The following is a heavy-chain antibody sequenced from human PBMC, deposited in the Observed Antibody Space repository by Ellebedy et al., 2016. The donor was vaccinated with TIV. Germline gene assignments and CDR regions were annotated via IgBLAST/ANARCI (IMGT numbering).Heavy chain of an antibody. D-gene: IGHD5-24*01. CDR1: GFTFSSYA. CDR3: AKDGYNYRPTYDY. CDR2: ISGSGGST. Sequence: GESLKISCAASGFTFSSYAMSWVRQAPGKGLEWVSAISGSGGSTYYADSVKGRFTISRDNSKNTLYLQMNSLRAEDTAVYYCAKDGYNYRPTYDYWGQGTLVTVSS. J-gene: IGHJ4*02. V-gene: IGHV3-23*01.